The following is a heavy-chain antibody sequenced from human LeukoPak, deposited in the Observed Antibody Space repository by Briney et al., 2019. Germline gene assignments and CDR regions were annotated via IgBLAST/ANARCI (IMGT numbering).Heavy chain of an antibody. D-gene: IGHD6-13*01. CDR3: QIIAAAATGDAFDI. V-gene: IGHV1-69*13. Sequence: ASVTVSCKASGGTFSSYAISWVRQAPGQGLEWMGGIIPIFGTANYAQKFQGRVTITADESTSTAYMELSSLRSEDTAVYYCQIIAAAATGDAFDIWGQGTMVTVSS. CDR1: GGTFSSYA. CDR2: IIPIFGTA. J-gene: IGHJ3*02.